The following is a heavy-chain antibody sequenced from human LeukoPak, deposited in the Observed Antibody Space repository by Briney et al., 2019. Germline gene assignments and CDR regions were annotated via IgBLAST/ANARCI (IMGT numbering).Heavy chain of an antibody. CDR1: GFTFSSYR. CDR2: IRYDGSNK. CDR3: AKDKGVVPAAVYYMDV. V-gene: IGHV3-30*02. D-gene: IGHD2-2*01. J-gene: IGHJ6*03. Sequence: GGSLRLSCAASGFTFSSYRMHWVRQAPGKGLEWVAFIRYDGSNKCYADYVKGRFTISRDNSKNTLYLQMNSLRAEDTAVYYCAKDKGVVPAAVYYMDVWGKGTTVTVSS.